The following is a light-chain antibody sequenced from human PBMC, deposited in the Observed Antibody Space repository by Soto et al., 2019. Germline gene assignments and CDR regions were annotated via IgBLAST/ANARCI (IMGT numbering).Light chain of an antibody. CDR2: DVS. J-gene: IGLJ1*01. CDR1: SSDVGGYNY. V-gene: IGLV2-14*03. Sequence: QSALTQPASVSGSPGQSITISCTGTSSDVGGYNYVSWYQHHPGKAPKLMIYDVSNRPSGVSNRFSGSKSGNTASLTISGLQAEDEADYYCSSYTSSSTRLFGTGTKLTVL. CDR3: SSYTSSSTRL.